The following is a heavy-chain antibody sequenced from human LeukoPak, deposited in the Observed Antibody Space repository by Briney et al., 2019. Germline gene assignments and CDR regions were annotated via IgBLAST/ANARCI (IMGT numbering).Heavy chain of an antibody. CDR2: INPSGGSP. V-gene: IGHV1-46*01. CDR3: ARDSSSSSLADP. Sequence: ASLKVSCKAYVSTHLTSFMYAVRQAPVQALEWMGIINPSGGSPTYAQKFQGRVTMTRDTSTSTVYMELSSLRSEDTAMYYCARDSSSSSLADPWGQGTLVTVSS. J-gene: IGHJ5*02. D-gene: IGHD2-2*01. CDR1: VSTHLTSF.